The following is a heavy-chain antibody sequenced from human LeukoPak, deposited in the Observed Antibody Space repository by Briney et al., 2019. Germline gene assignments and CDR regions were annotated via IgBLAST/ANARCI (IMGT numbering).Heavy chain of an antibody. CDR1: GFSLSTSGVG. D-gene: IGHD3-3*01. V-gene: IGHV2-5*01. CDR2: IYWNDDK. Sequence: VSGPTLVNPTQTLTLTCTFSGFSLSTSGVGVGWIRQPPGKALQWLAPIYWNDDKRYSPSLKSRLTITKDTSKNQVVLTMTNMDPVDTATYYCAHMDYDFWSGFLYIDYWGQGTLVTVSS. CDR3: AHMDYDFWSGFLYIDY. J-gene: IGHJ4*02.